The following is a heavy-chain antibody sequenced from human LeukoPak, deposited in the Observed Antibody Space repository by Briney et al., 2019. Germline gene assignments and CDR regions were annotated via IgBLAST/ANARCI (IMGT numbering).Heavy chain of an antibody. J-gene: IGHJ4*02. V-gene: IGHV4-59*01. CDR2: IYYSGST. Sequence: SETLSLTCTVSSGSIGSYYWSWIRQPPGKGLEWIGYIYYSGSTNYNPSLKSRVTISVDTSKNQFSLKLSSVTAADTAVYYCARAGMITFGGVIVNRAAYYYFDYWGQGTLVTVSS. D-gene: IGHD3-16*02. CDR3: ARAGMITFGGVIVNRAAYYYFDY. CDR1: SGSIGSYY.